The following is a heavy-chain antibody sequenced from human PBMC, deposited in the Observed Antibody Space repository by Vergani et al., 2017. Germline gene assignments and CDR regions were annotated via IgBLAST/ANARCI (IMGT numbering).Heavy chain of an antibody. D-gene: IGHD6-19*01. CDR1: GFSLSTSGVG. Sequence: ITLKESGPTLVKPTQTLTLTCTFSGFSLSTSGVGVGWIRQPPGKALEWLALIYWNDDKRYSPSLKSRLTITKDTSKNQVVLTMTNMDPVDTATYYCAHRRXPGIAVAVAPLFDYWGQGTLVTVSS. J-gene: IGHJ4*02. V-gene: IGHV2-5*01. CDR3: AHRRXPGIAVAVAPLFDY. CDR2: IYWNDDK.